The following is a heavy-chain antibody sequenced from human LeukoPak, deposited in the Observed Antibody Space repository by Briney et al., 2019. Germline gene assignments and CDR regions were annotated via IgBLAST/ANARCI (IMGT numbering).Heavy chain of an antibody. CDR2: IYYSGST. J-gene: IGHJ4*02. D-gene: IGHD3-16*01. V-gene: IGHV4-59*12. CDR3: ARDEDYGVIRTFDY. CDR1: GGSISSYY. Sequence: SETLSLTCTVSGGSISSYYWSWIRQPPGKGLEWIGYIYYSGSTNYNPSLKSRVTISVDTSKNQFSLKLSSVTAADTAVYYCARDEDYGVIRTFDYWGQGTLVTVSS.